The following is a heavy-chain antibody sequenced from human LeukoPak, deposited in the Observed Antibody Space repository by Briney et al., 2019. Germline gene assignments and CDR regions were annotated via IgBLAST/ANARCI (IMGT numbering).Heavy chain of an antibody. V-gene: IGHV3-23*01. D-gene: IGHD3-10*01. CDR2: IRSGAYT. CDR3: AKYYSTSGSSGGRVFDY. Sequence: PGGSLRLSCAASGFTFSSYAMTWVRQAPGKGLEWVSTIRSGAYTYYADSVKGRLSVSRDNSKNTLYLEMNSLRAEDAAVYYCAKYYSTSGSSGGRVFDYWGQGTLVTVSS. CDR1: GFTFSSYA. J-gene: IGHJ4*02.